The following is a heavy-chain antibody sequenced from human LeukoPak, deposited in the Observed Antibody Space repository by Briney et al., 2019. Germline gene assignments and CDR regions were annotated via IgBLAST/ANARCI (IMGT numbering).Heavy chain of an antibody. D-gene: IGHD3-9*01. CDR3: ARDPLQYHDLLTGSQPQYYFDF. J-gene: IGHJ4*02. CDR1: GYTFTNYA. Sequence: ASVKVSCKASGYTFTNYAVHWVRQAPGQRLEWMGWINAGNGDTKYSQDFQGRVTITSDTSANTAYMQLCSLRSEDMAMYYCARDPLQYHDLLTGSQPQYYFDFWGQGTLVTVSS. V-gene: IGHV1-3*03. CDR2: INAGNGDT.